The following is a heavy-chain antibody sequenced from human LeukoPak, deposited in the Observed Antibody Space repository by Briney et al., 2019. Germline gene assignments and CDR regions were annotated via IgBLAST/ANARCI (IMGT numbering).Heavy chain of an antibody. CDR2: ISSNGGST. CDR1: VFTFSSYA. V-gene: IGHV3-64D*09. CDR3: VKSIVLMVTFDY. D-gene: IGHD2-8*01. J-gene: IGHJ4*02. Sequence: GVSLRLSCSASVFTFSSYAMHWVRQAPGKGLEYVSAISSNGGSTYYADSVKGRFTISRDNSKNTLYLQMSSLRAEDTAVYYCVKSIVLMVTFDYWGQGTLVTVSS.